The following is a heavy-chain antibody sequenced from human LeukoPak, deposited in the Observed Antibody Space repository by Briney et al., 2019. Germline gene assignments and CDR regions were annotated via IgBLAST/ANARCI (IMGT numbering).Heavy chain of an antibody. D-gene: IGHD2/OR15-2a*01. V-gene: IGHV3-21*01. Sequence: GGSLRLSCAASGFTFSAYTMSCVRQAPGKGLEWVSSFTSSSSSIYYADSVKGRFTISRDNAKNSLYLQLNSLRAEDTAVYYCARGWGFYYFDSWGQGTLVTVSS. J-gene: IGHJ4*02. CDR1: GFTFSAYT. CDR2: FTSSSSSI. CDR3: ARGWGFYYFDS.